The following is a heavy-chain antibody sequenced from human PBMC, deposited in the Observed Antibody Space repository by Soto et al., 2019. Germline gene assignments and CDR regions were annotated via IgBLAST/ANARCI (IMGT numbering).Heavy chain of an antibody. J-gene: IGHJ1*01. Sequence: EVQLLESGGGLVQPGGSLRLSCAASGFTFSSYAMIWVRQAPGKGLEWVSAIGVSGDTTYYADSVKGRFTISRDNSKNTLYLQMGSLRAEETAVYYCAKVRRFGEFRGLYWGEGTLVTVSS. CDR3: AKVRRFGEFRGLY. CDR1: GFTFSSYA. V-gene: IGHV3-23*01. D-gene: IGHD3-10*01. CDR2: IGVSGDTT.